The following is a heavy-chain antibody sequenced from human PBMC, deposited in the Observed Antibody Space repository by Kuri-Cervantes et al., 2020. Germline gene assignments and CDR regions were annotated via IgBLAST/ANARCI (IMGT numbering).Heavy chain of an antibody. CDR3: ARDRPGYYYDY. CDR1: GGSFSGYY. CDR2: IYYSGST. D-gene: IGHD1-14*01. Sequence: GSLRLSCAVYGGSFSGYYWSWIRRPPGKGLEWIGYIYYSGSTNYNPSLKSRVTISVDTSKNQFSLKLSSVTAADTAVYYCARDRPGYYYDYWGQGTLVTVSS. V-gene: IGHV4-59*01. J-gene: IGHJ4*02.